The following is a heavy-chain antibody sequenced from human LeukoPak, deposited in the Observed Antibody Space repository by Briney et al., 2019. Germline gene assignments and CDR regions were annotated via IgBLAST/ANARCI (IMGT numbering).Heavy chain of an antibody. CDR2: IYHSGST. V-gene: IGHV4-30-2*01. CDR1: GGSISSGGYS. J-gene: IGHJ6*02. D-gene: IGHD2-15*01. Sequence: PSETLSLTCAVSGGSISSGGYSWSWIRQPPGKGLEWIGYIYHSGSTYYNPSLKSRVTISVDTSKNQFSLKLSSVTAADTAVYYCARASYCSGGGCNPHYYYYGMDVWGQGTTVTVSS. CDR3: ARASYCSGGGCNPHYYYYGMDV.